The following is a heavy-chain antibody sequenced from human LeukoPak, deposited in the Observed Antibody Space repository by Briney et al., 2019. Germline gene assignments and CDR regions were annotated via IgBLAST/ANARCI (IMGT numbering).Heavy chain of an antibody. V-gene: IGHV1-18*01. D-gene: IGHD3-22*01. Sequence: ASVKVSCKASGYTFTSYGISWVRQAPGQGLEWMGWISAYNGNTNYAQKLQGRVTMTTDTSTSTAYMELRSLRSDDTAVYYCARDQGYDSSGYYTGFDYWGQGTLVTVSS. CDR2: ISAYNGNT. CDR1: GYTFTSYG. J-gene: IGHJ4*02. CDR3: ARDQGYDSSGYYTGFDY.